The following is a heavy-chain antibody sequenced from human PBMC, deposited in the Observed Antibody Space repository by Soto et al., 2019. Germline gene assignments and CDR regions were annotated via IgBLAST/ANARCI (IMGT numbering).Heavy chain of an antibody. CDR2: ISHDGART. CDR3: ARDKDWGWHDY. J-gene: IGHJ4*02. Sequence: QVQLVESGGGIVQPGESLRLSCEASGFTFIISSIHWVRQAPGKGLEWVATISHDGARTSYADSVNGRFTISRDNSKTTVYLEMHSLRVEDTAVYHCARDKDWGWHDYWGQGTLVTVSS. CDR1: GFTFIISS. D-gene: IGHD2-8*02. V-gene: IGHV3-30-3*01.